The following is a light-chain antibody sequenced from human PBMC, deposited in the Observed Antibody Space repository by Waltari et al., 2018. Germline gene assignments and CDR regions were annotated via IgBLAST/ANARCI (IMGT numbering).Light chain of an antibody. CDR1: QSVLYSSNSQNY. CDR2: WAS. Sequence: DIVMTQSPDSLAVSLGERATINFKSSQSVLYSSNSQNYLAWYQQKPGQPPKLLIYWASTRESGVPDRFSGRESGTDFTLTISSLQAEDVAVYYCQQYYSTPWTFGQGTKVEIK. V-gene: IGKV4-1*01. CDR3: QQYYSTPWT. J-gene: IGKJ1*01.